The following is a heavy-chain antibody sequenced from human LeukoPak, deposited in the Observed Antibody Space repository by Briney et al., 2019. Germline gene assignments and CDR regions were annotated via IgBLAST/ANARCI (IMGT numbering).Heavy chain of an antibody. CDR3: ASSSGSGSEQFDY. V-gene: IGHV4-30-2*01. CDR1: GGSISSGGYY. Sequence: PSQTLSLTCTVSGGSISSGGYYWSWIRQPPGKGLEWIGYIYHSGSTYYNPSLKSRVTISVDRSKNQFSLKLSSVTAADTAVYYCASSSGSGSEQFDYWGQGTLVTVSS. J-gene: IGHJ4*02. D-gene: IGHD3-10*01. CDR2: IYHSGST.